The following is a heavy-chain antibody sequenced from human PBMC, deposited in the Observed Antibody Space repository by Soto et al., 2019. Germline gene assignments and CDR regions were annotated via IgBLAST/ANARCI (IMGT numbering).Heavy chain of an antibody. D-gene: IGHD3-10*01. CDR2: ISAYNGNT. Sequence: ASVKVSCKASGYTFTSYGISWVRQAPGQGLEWMGWISAYNGNTNYAQKLQGRVTMTTHTSTSTAYMELRSLRSDDTAVYYCARPFYGSVPGGWFDPWGQGTLVSVSS. CDR1: GYTFTSYG. J-gene: IGHJ5*02. CDR3: ARPFYGSVPGGWFDP. V-gene: IGHV1-18*04.